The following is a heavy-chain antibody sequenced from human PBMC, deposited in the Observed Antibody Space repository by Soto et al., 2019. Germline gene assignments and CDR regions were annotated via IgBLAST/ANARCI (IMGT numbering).Heavy chain of an antibody. Sequence: GGSLRLSCAASGFTFSSYAMSWVRQAPGKGLEWVSAISGSGGSTYYADSVKGRFTISRDNSKNTLYLQMNSLRAEDTAVYYCAKSPRLLWFGELDDAFDIWGQGTMVTVSS. CDR1: GFTFSSYA. V-gene: IGHV3-23*01. J-gene: IGHJ3*02. CDR3: AKSPRLLWFGELDDAFDI. CDR2: ISGSGGST. D-gene: IGHD3-10*01.